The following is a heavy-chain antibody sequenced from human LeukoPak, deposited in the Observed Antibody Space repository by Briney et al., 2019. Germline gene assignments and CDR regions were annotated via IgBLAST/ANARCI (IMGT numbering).Heavy chain of an antibody. V-gene: IGHV1-18*01. CDR1: GYTFSNFG. J-gene: IGHJ6*03. Sequence: ASVKVSCKASGYTFSNFGIGWVRQAPGQGLEWMTWINTYNGNTNYAQNFQGRVTMTTDTSTSTAYMELRGLTSDDTAVYYCARTAAATYYYYYYMDVWGKGTMVTVSS. CDR2: INTYNGNT. D-gene: IGHD6-13*01. CDR3: ARTAAATYYYYYYMDV.